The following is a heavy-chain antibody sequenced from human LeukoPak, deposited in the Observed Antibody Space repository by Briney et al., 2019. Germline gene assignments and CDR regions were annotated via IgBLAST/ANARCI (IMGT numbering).Heavy chain of an antibody. J-gene: IGHJ5*02. V-gene: IGHV4-34*01. CDR3: ARRGSSGWYFYHWFYP. CDR1: GGSFSGYY. Sequence: PSETLSLTCAVYGGSFSGYYWSWIRQPPGKGLEWIGEINHSGSTNYNPSLKSRVTISVDTSKNQFSLKLSSVTAADTAVYYCARRGSSGWYFYHWFYPWGQGTLVTVSS. D-gene: IGHD6-19*01. CDR2: INHSGST.